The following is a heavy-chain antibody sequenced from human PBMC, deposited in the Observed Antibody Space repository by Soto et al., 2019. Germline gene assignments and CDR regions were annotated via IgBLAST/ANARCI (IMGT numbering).Heavy chain of an antibody. CDR3: AREDTYYYGSGSYYNCPGFWYFDL. Sequence: QVQLQESGPGLVKPSGTLSLTCAVSGGSISSSNWWRWVRQPPGKGLEWIGEIYHSGSTNYNPSLNIRVTISVDKSKNQFSLKLSSVTAADTAVYYCAREDTYYYGSGSYYNCPGFWYFDLWGRGTLVTVSS. D-gene: IGHD3-10*01. CDR2: IYHSGST. CDR1: GGSISSSNW. J-gene: IGHJ2*01. V-gene: IGHV4-4*02.